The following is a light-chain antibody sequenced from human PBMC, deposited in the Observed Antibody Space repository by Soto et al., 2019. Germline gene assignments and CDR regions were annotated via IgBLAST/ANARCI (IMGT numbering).Light chain of an antibody. CDR2: EVS. Sequence: QSALTQPASVSGSPGQSITISCTGTSSDVGGYNYVSWYQQHPGKAPKLMIYEVSNRPSGVSNRFSGSKSGNTASLTISGLQADDEADYYCSSYTSSSTRVFGTGTKVTV. V-gene: IGLV2-14*01. CDR1: SSDVGGYNY. J-gene: IGLJ1*01. CDR3: SSYTSSSTRV.